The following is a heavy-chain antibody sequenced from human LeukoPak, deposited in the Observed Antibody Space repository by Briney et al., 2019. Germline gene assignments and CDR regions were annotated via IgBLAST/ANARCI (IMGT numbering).Heavy chain of an antibody. D-gene: IGHD3-22*01. CDR3: AAGGDSSGFDY. CDR1: GVSISSYY. V-gene: IGHV4-4*07. J-gene: IGHJ4*02. Sequence: SETLSLTCTVSGVSISSYYWSWLRQPAGKGLEWIGRIYTSGSTNYNPSLKSRVTMSVDTSKNQFSLKLSSVTAADTAVYYCAAGGDSSGFDYWGQGTLVTVSS. CDR2: IYTSGST.